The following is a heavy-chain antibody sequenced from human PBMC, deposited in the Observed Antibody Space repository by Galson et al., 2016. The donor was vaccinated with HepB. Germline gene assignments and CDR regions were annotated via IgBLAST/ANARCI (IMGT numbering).Heavy chain of an antibody. CDR3: ARINRVRTFDI. V-gene: IGHV4-31*03. D-gene: IGHD1-14*01. J-gene: IGHJ3*02. Sequence: TLSLTCSVSRGSISSDGYYWSWIRQHPGKGLEWIGYIYYSGSTYYTPSLKSRVTISADTSKSQFSLKLNSVTAADTAIYYCARINRVRTFDIWGQGTLVTVSS. CDR1: RGSISSDGYY. CDR2: IYYSGST.